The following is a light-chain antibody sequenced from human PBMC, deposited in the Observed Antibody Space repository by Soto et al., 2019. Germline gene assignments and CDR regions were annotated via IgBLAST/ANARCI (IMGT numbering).Light chain of an antibody. CDR1: RSNIGSNY. V-gene: IGLV1-47*02. CDR3: VAWDDSLSGQG. J-gene: IGLJ1*01. Sequence: QSVLTQPPSASGTPGQRVTISCSGRRSNIGSNYVYWYQQLPGTAPKLLIYINNERPSGVPDRFSGSKSGTSASLAISGLRSEDEADYYCVAWDDSLSGQGFGTGTKLTVL. CDR2: INN.